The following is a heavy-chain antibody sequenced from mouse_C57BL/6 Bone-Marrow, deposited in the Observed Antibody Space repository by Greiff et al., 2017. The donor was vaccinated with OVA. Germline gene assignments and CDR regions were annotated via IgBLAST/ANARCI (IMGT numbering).Heavy chain of an antibody. J-gene: IGHJ2*01. CDR3: ARTLYYFDY. CDR1: GYTFTSSG. Sequence: QVQLKQSGAELARPGASVKLSCKASGYTFTSSGISWVKQRTGQGLEWIGEIYPRSGNTYYNEKFKGKATLTADKSSSTAYMELRSLTSEDSAVYFCARTLYYFDYWGQGTTLTVSS. CDR2: IYPRSGNT. V-gene: IGHV1-81*01.